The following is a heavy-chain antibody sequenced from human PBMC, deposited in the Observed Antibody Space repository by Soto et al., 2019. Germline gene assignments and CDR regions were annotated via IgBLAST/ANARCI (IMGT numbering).Heavy chain of an antibody. Sequence: PSETLSLTCAFYRWSFSGYYWSWIRQPPGKGLEWIGEINHRGSTNYNPSLKSRVTISVDTSKNQFSLNLNSVTAADTAVYYCARGADFWSGIPFDYWGQGTLVTVSS. J-gene: IGHJ4*02. CDR1: RWSFSGYY. D-gene: IGHD3-3*01. CDR2: INHRGST. CDR3: ARGADFWSGIPFDY. V-gene: IGHV4-34*01.